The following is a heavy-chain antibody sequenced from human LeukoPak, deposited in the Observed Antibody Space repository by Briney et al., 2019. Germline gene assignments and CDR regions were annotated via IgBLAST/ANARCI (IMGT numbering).Heavy chain of an antibody. CDR2: INSDGSTT. J-gene: IGHJ4*02. V-gene: IGHV3-74*01. CDR1: GFTFSNYW. CDR3: ARGASGYSYG. Sequence: GGSLRLSCAASGFTFSNYWMHWVRQAPGKGLVWVSRINSDGSTTSYADSVKGRFTISRNNAKNTLYLQMNSLRAEDTAVYYCARGASGYSYGWGQGTLVTVSS. D-gene: IGHD5-18*01.